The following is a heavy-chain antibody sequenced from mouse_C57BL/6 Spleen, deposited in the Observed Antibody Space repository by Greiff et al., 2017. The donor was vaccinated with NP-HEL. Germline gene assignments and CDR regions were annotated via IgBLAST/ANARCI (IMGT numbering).Heavy chain of an antibody. J-gene: IGHJ2*01. CDR2: IDPETGGT. CDR1: GYTFTDYE. CDR3: TRSPPGYDGYYDFDY. D-gene: IGHD2-3*01. V-gene: IGHV1-15*01. Sequence: VQLQQSGAELVRPGASVTLSCKASGYTFTDYEMHWVKQTPVHGLEWIGAIDPETGGTAYNQKFKGKAILTADKSSSTAYMELRSLTSEDSAVYYCTRSPPGYDGYYDFDYWGQGTTLTVSS.